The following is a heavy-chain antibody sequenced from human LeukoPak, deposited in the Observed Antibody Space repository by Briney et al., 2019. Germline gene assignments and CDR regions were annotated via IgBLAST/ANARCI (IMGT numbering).Heavy chain of an antibody. D-gene: IGHD4-23*01. V-gene: IGHV3-53*01. CDR2: IYSGGSI. J-gene: IGHJ3*01. Sequence: PGGSLRLSCAASGFTVSSNSMGWVRQAPGKGLEWVSVIYSGGSIYYADSVKGRFTISRDNSKNTLYLQMNSLRAEDTAVYYCARVSDYGGIFDFWGQGTMVSVSS. CDR1: GFTVSSNS. CDR3: ARVSDYGGIFDF.